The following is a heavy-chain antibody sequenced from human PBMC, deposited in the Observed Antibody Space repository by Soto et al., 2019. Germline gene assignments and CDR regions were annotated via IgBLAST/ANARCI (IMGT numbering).Heavy chain of an antibody. D-gene: IGHD1-26*01. CDR1: GYTFTRSG. CDR2: ISSYNGDT. Sequence: QVQLVQSGAEVKKPGASVKVSCKASGYTFTRSGISWVRQAPGQGPEWMGWISSYNGDTNYAQTFQGRVTMTTDTSTRTAYMELRSLRSDDTAVYYCAREGGAPYYYYGMDVWGQGTPVTVSS. J-gene: IGHJ6*02. V-gene: IGHV1-18*01. CDR3: AREGGAPYYYYGMDV.